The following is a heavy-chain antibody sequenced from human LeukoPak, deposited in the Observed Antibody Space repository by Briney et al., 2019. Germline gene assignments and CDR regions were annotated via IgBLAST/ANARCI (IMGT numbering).Heavy chain of an antibody. V-gene: IGHV4-30-4*01. J-gene: IGHJ4*02. Sequence: SQTLSLTCTVSGGSISNGDYYWSWIRQPPGRGLEFIGYIYYSGNTYYNPSLKSRVTISVDTSKNQFSLKLSSVTAADTAVYYCASRPESEAYFDYWGQGTLVTVSS. CDR1: GGSISNGDYY. CDR3: ASRPESEAYFDY. CDR2: IYYSGNT.